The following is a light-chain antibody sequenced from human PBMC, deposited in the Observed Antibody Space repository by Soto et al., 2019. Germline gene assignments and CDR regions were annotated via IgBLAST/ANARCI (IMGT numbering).Light chain of an antibody. CDR2: GTS. J-gene: IGKJ2*01. Sequence: EIVLTQSPGTLSLSPGERATLSCRASQSVSSSYLAWYQQKPGQAPRLLIYGTSSRATGIPDRFSGSGYGTDFTLTISRLEPEDFAVYYCQQDGSSPWYTFGQGTKLEIK. V-gene: IGKV3-20*01. CDR1: QSVSSSY. CDR3: QQDGSSPWYT.